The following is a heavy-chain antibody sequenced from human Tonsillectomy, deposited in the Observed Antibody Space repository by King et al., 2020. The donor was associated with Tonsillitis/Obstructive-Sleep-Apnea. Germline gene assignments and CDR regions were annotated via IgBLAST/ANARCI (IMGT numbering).Heavy chain of an antibody. V-gene: IGHV1-18*01. J-gene: IGHJ4*02. CDR2: ISAYNGNT. Sequence: QLVQSGAEVKKPGASVKVSCKASGYTFTSYGISWVRQAPGQGLEWMGWISAYNGNTNYAQKLHGRVTMTTDTSTSTAYMELRSLRSDDTAVYYCARDKGPSYYDFWSGYYKGGEFDYWGQGTLVTVSS. CDR3: ARDKGPSYYDFWSGYYKGGEFDY. D-gene: IGHD3-3*01. CDR1: GYTFTSYG.